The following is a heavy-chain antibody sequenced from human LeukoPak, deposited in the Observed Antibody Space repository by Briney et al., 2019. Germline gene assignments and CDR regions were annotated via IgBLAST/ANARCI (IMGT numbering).Heavy chain of an antibody. J-gene: IGHJ4*02. CDR1: GYTFTTYA. D-gene: IGHD2/OR15-2a*01. CDR2: INTGNGNT. CDR3: ARHSLTYPAGFDY. Sequence: ASVKVSCKASGYTFTTYAIHWVRQAPGQRLEWRGWINTGNGNTKHSQNFQGRVTITRDTSASTAYMELSSLRSEDTAVYYCARHSLTYPAGFDYWGQGTLVTASS. V-gene: IGHV1-3*04.